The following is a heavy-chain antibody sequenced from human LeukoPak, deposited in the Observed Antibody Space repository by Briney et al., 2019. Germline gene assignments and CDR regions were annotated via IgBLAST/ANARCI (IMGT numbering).Heavy chain of an antibody. D-gene: IGHD2-2*01. CDR1: GFTFSNAW. J-gene: IGHJ6*03. CDR3: TTDPDIVVVPAAPHYYYYMDV. V-gene: IGHV3-15*01. Sequence: PGGSLRLSCAASGFTFSNAWMSWVRQPPGKGLEWVGRIKSKTDGGTTDYAAPVKGRFTISRDDSKNTLYLQMNSLKTEDTAVYYCTTDPDIVVVPAAPHYYYYMDVWGKGTTVTVSS. CDR2: IKSKTDGGTT.